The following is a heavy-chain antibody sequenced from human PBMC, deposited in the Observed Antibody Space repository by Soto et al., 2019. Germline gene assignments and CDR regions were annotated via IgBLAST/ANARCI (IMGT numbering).Heavy chain of an antibody. CDR2: INHSGST. CDR3: ASSLRHSSGWYGENY. J-gene: IGHJ4*02. V-gene: IGHV4-34*01. CDR1: GGSFSGYY. Sequence: SETLSLTCAVYGGSFSGYYWSWIRQPPGKGLEWIGEINHSGSTNYNPSLKSRVTISVDTSKNQFSLKLSSVTAADTAVYYCASSLRHSSGWYGENYWGQGTLVTV. D-gene: IGHD6-19*01.